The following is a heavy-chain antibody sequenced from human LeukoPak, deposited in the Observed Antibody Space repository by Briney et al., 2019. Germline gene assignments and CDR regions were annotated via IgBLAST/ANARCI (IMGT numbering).Heavy chain of an antibody. CDR3: ASLNGYNNIDI. Sequence: SETLSLTCTVSGGSISSYYWSWIRQPPGKGLEWIGYIYYSGSTNYNPSLKSRVTILVDTSKNQFSLKLSSVTAADTAVYYCASLNGYNNIDIWGQGTMVTVSS. J-gene: IGHJ3*02. V-gene: IGHV4-59*08. CDR1: GGSISSYY. CDR2: IYYSGST. D-gene: IGHD4-4*01.